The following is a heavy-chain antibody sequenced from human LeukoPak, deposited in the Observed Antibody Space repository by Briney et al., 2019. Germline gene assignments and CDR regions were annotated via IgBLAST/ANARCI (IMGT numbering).Heavy chain of an antibody. V-gene: IGHV1-69*04. CDR1: GYTFTGYY. Sequence: GASVKVSCKASGYTFTGYYMHWVRQAPGQGLEWMGRIIPILGIANYAQKFQGRVTITADKSTSTAYMELSSLRSEDTAVYYCARVWGSDYDILTGHWYFDLWGRGTLVTVSS. J-gene: IGHJ2*01. CDR2: IIPILGIA. D-gene: IGHD3-9*01. CDR3: ARVWGSDYDILTGHWYFDL.